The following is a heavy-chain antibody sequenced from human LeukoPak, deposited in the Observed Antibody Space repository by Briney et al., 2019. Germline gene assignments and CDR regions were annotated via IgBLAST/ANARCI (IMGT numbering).Heavy chain of an antibody. CDR2: INHSGST. V-gene: IGHV4-34*01. Sequence: SETLSLTCAVYGVSFSGYYWSWIRQPPGKGLEWLGEINHSGSTNYNPSLKSRVTISVDTSKNQFSLKLSSVTAADTAVYYCSRGAPGDYVWGSYRSAFDYWGQGTLVTVSS. J-gene: IGHJ4*02. CDR1: GVSFSGYY. CDR3: SRGAPGDYVWGSYRSAFDY. D-gene: IGHD3-16*02.